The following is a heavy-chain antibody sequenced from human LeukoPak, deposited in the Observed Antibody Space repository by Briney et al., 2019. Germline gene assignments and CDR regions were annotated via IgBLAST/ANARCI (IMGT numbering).Heavy chain of an antibody. CDR2: IYYSGST. Sequence: SETLSLTCTVSGGSISSHYWSWIRQPPGKGLEWIGYIYYSGSTNYNPSLKSRVTISVDTSKNQFSLKLSSVTAADTAVYYCARGRRVAVAGKGFGDWFDPWGQGTLVTVSS. V-gene: IGHV4-59*11. J-gene: IGHJ5*02. CDR3: ARGRRVAVAGKGFGDWFDP. D-gene: IGHD6-19*01. CDR1: GGSISSHY.